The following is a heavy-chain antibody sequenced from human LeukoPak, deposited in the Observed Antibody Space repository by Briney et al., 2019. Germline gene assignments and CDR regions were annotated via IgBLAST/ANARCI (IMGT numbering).Heavy chain of an antibody. J-gene: IGHJ5*02. CDR1: GGSISNYF. V-gene: IGHV4-4*07. Sequence: SETLSLTCTVSGGSISNYFWSWVRQPAGKGLEWIGRIYSTGRSDYNPSLKSRITMSVDTSKNQFSLKLSSVTAADTAVYYCARLLRVGYCSTTTCNWFDPWGQGTLVTVSS. CDR3: ARLLRVGYCSTTTCNWFDP. D-gene: IGHD2-2*03. CDR2: IYSTGRS.